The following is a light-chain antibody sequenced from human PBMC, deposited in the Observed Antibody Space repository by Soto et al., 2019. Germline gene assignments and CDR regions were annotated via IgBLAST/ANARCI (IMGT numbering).Light chain of an antibody. J-gene: IGKJ1*01. CDR3: QQSYSSPPCT. V-gene: IGKV1-9*01. Sequence: IQLTQSPSFLSASVGDRVTITCRASQGIDSFLAWYQQKPGKAPKLLIYTASTLQSGVPPRFSGSGSGRDFTLTISCLRPEDIATHFCQQSYSSPPCTSGQGTKLDI. CDR2: TAS. CDR1: QGIDSF.